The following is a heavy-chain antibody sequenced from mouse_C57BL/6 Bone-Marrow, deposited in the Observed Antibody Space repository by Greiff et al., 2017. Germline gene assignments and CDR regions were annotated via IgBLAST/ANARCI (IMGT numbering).Heavy chain of an antibody. CDR1: GYSITSGYY. CDR3: ARFTTVWYFDV. Sequence: EVQLQQSGPGLVKPSQSLSLTCSVTGYSITSGYYWNWIRQFPGNKLEWMGYISYDGSNNYNPSLKNRISITRDTSKNQFFLKLNSVTTEDTATYYCARFTTVWYFDVWGTGTTVTVSS. J-gene: IGHJ1*03. V-gene: IGHV3-6*01. D-gene: IGHD1-1*01. CDR2: ISYDGSN.